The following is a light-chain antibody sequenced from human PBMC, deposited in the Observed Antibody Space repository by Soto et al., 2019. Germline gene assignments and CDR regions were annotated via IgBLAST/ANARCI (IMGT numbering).Light chain of an antibody. V-gene: IGLV2-14*01. CDR3: SSYTSSSTSWV. CDR2: DVS. J-gene: IGLJ3*02. CDR1: SSDVGGYNY. Sequence: QSALTQPASVSGSPGQSITISCTGTSSDVGGYNYVSWYQQHPGKAPKLMIYDVSNRPSGVSNRFSGSKSGNTAPLTISGLQAEDEADYYCSSYTSSSTSWVFGGGTKLTVL.